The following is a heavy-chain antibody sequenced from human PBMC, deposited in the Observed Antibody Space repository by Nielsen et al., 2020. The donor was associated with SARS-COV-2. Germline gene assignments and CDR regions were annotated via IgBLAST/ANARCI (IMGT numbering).Heavy chain of an antibody. CDR1: GFTFSDYY. Sequence: ESLKISCAASGFTFSDYYMSWIRQPPGKGLEWIGHVYYIGSTTYNPSLRSRATISVDTAENRFSLRLTSVTAADTAVYYCARGWRSAELLPLEYWGQGTPVTVSS. D-gene: IGHD3-10*01. CDR2: VYYIGST. V-gene: IGHV4-59*13. J-gene: IGHJ4*02. CDR3: ARGWRSAELLPLEY.